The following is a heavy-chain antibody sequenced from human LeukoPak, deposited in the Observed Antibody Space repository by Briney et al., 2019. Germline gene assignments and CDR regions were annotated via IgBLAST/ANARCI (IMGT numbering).Heavy chain of an antibody. J-gene: IGHJ4*02. V-gene: IGHV4-39*01. Sequence: PSETLSLTCTVSGGSIGSSSYYWGWIRQPPGKGLEWIGSIYYSGSTYYNPSLKSRVTISVDTSKNQFFLKLSSVTAADTAVYYCARHVRIFGVVTPTLIDYWGQGTLVTVSS. CDR2: IYYSGST. CDR1: GGSIGSSSYY. D-gene: IGHD3-3*01. CDR3: ARHVRIFGVVTPTLIDY.